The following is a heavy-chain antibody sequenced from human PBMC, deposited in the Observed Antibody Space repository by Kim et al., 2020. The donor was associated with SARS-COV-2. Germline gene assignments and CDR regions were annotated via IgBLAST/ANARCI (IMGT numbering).Heavy chain of an antibody. Sequence: GWSLRLSCAASGFTFSDHYMDWVRQAPGKGLEWVGRSRNKANSYTTEYAASVKGRFTISRDDSKNSLYLQMNSLKTEDTAVYYCANNGMDVWGQGTTVTVSS. J-gene: IGHJ6*02. CDR1: GFTFSDHY. V-gene: IGHV3-72*01. CDR2: SRNKANSYTT. CDR3: ANNGMDV.